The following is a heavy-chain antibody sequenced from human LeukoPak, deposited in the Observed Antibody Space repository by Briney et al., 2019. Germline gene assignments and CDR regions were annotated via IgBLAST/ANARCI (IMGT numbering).Heavy chain of an antibody. CDR3: ARGVYCSGGSCYIPFDY. V-gene: IGHV4-34*01. Sequence: SETLSLIRAVYGGSFSGYYWSWIRQPPGKGLEWIVEINHSGSTNYNPSLKSRVTIAVDTSKNHFSLKMSSVTAADTAVYYCARGVYCSGGSCYIPFDYWGQGALVPVSS. J-gene: IGHJ4*02. CDR2: INHSGST. D-gene: IGHD2-15*01. CDR1: GGSFSGYY.